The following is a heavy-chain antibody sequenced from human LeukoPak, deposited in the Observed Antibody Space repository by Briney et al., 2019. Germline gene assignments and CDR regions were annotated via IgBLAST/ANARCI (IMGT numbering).Heavy chain of an antibody. D-gene: IGHD3-22*01. CDR1: GFTFSSYA. CDR3: AKGEGDRSGYYHDSFDI. V-gene: IGHV3-23*01. J-gene: IGHJ3*02. CDR2: ISASGAST. Sequence: GGSLRLSCAASGFTFSSYAMSWVRQAPGKGLEWVSAISASGASTYYADSVKGRFTISRDNSKNTLYLQMNSLRAEDTAVYYCAKGEGDRSGYYHDSFDIWGQGTMVTVSS.